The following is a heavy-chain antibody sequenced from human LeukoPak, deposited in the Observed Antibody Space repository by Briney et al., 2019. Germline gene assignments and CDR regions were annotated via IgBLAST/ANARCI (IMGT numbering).Heavy chain of an antibody. CDR3: VRCDFGAGSYSPHFDS. CDR2: IYYSGST. J-gene: IGHJ4*02. Sequence: SQILSLTCTVSGGSISSGGYYWSWIRQHPGKGLEWIGYIYYSGSTYYNPSLKSRVTISIDTSKNQFSLNLSSVTAADTAVYYCVRCDFGAGSYSPHFDSWGQGTLVTVSS. CDR1: GGSISSGGYY. D-gene: IGHD3-10*01. V-gene: IGHV4-31*03.